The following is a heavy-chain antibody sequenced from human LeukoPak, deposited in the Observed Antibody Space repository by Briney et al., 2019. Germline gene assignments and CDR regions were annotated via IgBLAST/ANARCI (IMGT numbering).Heavy chain of an antibody. CDR1: GFTFDDYG. CDR2: ISWNSGSI. V-gene: IGHV3-9*01. CDR3: ARAKKIAAARVGLIDY. Sequence: PGGSLRLSCAASGFTFDDYGMHWVRQAPGKGLEWVSGISWNSGSIGYADSVKGRFTISRDNAKNSLYLQMNSLRAEDTAVYYCARAKKIAAARVGLIDYWGQGTLVTVSS. D-gene: IGHD6-13*01. J-gene: IGHJ4*02.